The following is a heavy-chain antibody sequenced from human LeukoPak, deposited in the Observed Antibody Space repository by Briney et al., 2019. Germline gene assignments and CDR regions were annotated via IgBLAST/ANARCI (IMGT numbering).Heavy chain of an antibody. CDR3: ARAAACSSTSCYMWAFDI. D-gene: IGHD2-2*02. V-gene: IGHV4-39*07. J-gene: IGHJ3*02. Sequence: SETLSLTCTVSGDSISSSSYYWGWIRQPPGKGLEWIGYIYHSGSTYYNPSLKSRVTISVDRSKNQFSLKLSSVTAADTAVYYCARAAACSSTSCYMWAFDIWGQGTMVTVSS. CDR2: IYHSGST. CDR1: GDSISSSSYY.